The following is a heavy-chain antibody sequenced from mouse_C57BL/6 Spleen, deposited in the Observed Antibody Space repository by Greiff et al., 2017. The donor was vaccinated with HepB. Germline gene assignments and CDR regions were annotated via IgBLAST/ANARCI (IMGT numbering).Heavy chain of an antibody. J-gene: IGHJ3*01. CDR2: ISSGGSYT. V-gene: IGHV5-6*02. CDR3: ARRYNYDEAWLAY. Sequence: EVKLMESGGDLVTPGGSLKLSCAASGFTFSSYGMSWVRQTPDKRLEWVATISSGGSYTYYPDSVKGRFTISRDNAKNTLYLQMSSLKSEETAMYYWARRYNYDEAWLAYWGQGTLVTVSA. D-gene: IGHD2-12*01. CDR1: GFTFSSYG.